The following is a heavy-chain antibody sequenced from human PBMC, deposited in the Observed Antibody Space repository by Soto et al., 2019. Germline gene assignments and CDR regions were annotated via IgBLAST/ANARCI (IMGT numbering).Heavy chain of an antibody. J-gene: IGHJ5*02. D-gene: IGHD1-26*01. CDR1: GFIFNNYA. Sequence: QVQLVESGGGVVQPGTSLRLSCAASGFIFNNYAMFWIRQAPGKGLEGVALISYDGSNAFYSDAVKGRFTVSRDKSKKTVFLQMNSLRSEDTDVYFCARDGAIVGTDRDNWPDPWGQGTLVTVSA. CDR2: ISYDGSNA. V-gene: IGHV3-30-3*01. CDR3: ARDGAIVGTDRDNWPDP.